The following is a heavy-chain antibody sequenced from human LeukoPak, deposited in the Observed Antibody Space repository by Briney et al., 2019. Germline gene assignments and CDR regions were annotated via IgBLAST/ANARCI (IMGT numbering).Heavy chain of an antibody. J-gene: IGHJ4*02. CDR1: GGTFSSYA. CDR2: IIPIFGTA. V-gene: IGHV1-69*13. Sequence: ASVKVSCKASGGTFSSYAIGWVRQAPGQGLEWMGGIIPIFGTANYAQKFQGRVTITADESTSTAYMELSSLRSEDTAVYYCASVGSAGYYDSSGPTDYWGQGTLVTVSS. D-gene: IGHD3-22*01. CDR3: ASVGSAGYYDSSGPTDY.